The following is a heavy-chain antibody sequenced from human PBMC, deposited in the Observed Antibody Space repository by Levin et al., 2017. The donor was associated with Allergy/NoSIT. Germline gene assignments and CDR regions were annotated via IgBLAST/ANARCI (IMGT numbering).Heavy chain of an antibody. V-gene: IGHV3-53*01. CDR2: IYSGGST. J-gene: IGHJ6*02. D-gene: IGHD4-11*01. CDR1: GFTVSSNY. Sequence: GGSLRLSCAASGFTVSSNYMSWVRQAPGKGLEWVSVIYSGGSTYYADSVKGRFTISRDNSKNTLYLQMNSLRAEDTAVYYCARETTVTTYYYDGMDVWGQGTTVTVSS. CDR3: ARETTVTTYYYDGMDV.